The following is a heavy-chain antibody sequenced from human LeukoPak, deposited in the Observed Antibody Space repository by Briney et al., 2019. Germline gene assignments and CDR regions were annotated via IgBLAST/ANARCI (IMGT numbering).Heavy chain of an antibody. V-gene: IGHV1-2*02. J-gene: IGHJ4*02. D-gene: IGHD3-3*01. CDR1: GYTFTDYY. CDR2: INPNSGVT. CDR3: ARDGGFDY. Sequence: APVKVSCKTSGYTFTDYYMHWVRQAPGQGLEWMGWINPNSGVTDYAQKFQGRLTMTRDTSISTAYMELSSLRSDDTAVYYCARDGGFDYWGQGTLVTVSS.